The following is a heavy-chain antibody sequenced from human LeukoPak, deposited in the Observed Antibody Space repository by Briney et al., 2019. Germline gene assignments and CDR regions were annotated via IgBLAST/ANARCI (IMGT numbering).Heavy chain of an antibody. CDR1: GGSISSGDYY. D-gene: IGHD2-21*02. CDR3: ARTHCEGDCFSAIRY. J-gene: IGHJ4*02. CDR2: IYYSGST. V-gene: IGHV4-30-4*01. Sequence: SQTLSLTCTVSGGSISSGDYYWSWIRQPPGKGLEWIGYIYYSGSTYYNPSLKSRVTISVDTSKNQFSLKLSSVTAADTAVYFCARTHCEGDCFSAIRYWGQGTPVTVSS.